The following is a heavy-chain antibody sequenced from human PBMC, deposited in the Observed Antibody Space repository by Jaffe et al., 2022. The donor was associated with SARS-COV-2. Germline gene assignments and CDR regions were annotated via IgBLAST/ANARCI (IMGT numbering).Heavy chain of an antibody. V-gene: IGHV3-9*01. CDR3: AKDIGEVVAEGLDY. CDR2: ISWNSGSI. CDR1: GFTFDDYA. J-gene: IGHJ4*02. Sequence: EVQLVESGGGLVQPGRSLRLSCAASGFTFDDYAMHWVRQAPGKGLEWVSGISWNSGSIGYADSVKGRFTISRDNAKNSLYLQMNSLRAEDTALYYCAKDIGEVVAEGLDYWGQGTLVTVSS. D-gene: IGHD3-22*01.